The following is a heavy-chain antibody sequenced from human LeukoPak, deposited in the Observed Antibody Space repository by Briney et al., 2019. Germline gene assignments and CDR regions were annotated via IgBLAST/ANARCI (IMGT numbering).Heavy chain of an antibody. CDR1: GFTFTSSA. CDR3: AGGRDGYNYNYFDY. D-gene: IGHD5-24*01. CDR2: IVVGSGNT. V-gene: IGHV1-58*02. Sequence: ASVKVSCKASGFTFTSSAMQWVRQARGQRLEWIGWIVVGSGNTNYAQKFQERVTITRDMSTSTAYMELSSLRSEDTAVYYCAGGRDGYNYNYFDYWGQGTLVTVSS. J-gene: IGHJ4*02.